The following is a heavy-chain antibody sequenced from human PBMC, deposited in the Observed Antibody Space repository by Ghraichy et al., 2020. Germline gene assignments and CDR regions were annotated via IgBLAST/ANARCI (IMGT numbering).Heavy chain of an antibody. D-gene: IGHD6-25*01. CDR2: ISYDGSNK. CDR3: AKDSGY. CDR1: GFTFSSYG. V-gene: IGHV3-30*18. J-gene: IGHJ4*02. Sequence: GGSLRLSCAASGFTFSSYGMHWVRQAPGKGLEWVAVISYDGSNKYYADSVKGRFTISRDNSKNTLYLQMNSLRAEDTAVYYCAKDSGYWGQGTLVTVSS.